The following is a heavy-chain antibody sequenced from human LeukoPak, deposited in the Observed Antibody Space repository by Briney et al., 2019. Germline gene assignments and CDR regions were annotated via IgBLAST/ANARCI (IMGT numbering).Heavy chain of an antibody. D-gene: IGHD6-13*01. CDR1: GFTFSSYA. CDR2: ISYDGSNK. J-gene: IGHJ3*02. CDR3: ARVAQQLVRGHDAFDI. Sequence: GGSLRLSCAASGFTFSSYAMHWVRQAPGKGLEWVAVISYDGSNKYYADSVKGRFTISRDNSKNTLYLQMNRLRAEDTAVYYCARVAQQLVRGHDAFDIWGQGTMVTVSS. V-gene: IGHV3-30-3*01.